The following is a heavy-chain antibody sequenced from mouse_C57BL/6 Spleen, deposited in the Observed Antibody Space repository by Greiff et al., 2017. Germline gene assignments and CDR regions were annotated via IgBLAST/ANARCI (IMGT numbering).Heavy chain of an antibody. V-gene: IGHV2-2*01. CDR3: ARNTDYAMDY. Sequence: VMLVESGPGLVQPSQSLSITCTVSGFSLTSYGVHWVRQSPGKGLAWLGVIWSGGSTDYNAAFISRLSISKDNSKSQVFFKMNSLQADDTAIYYCARNTDYAMDYWGQGTSVTVSS. CDR2: IWSGGST. CDR1: GFSLTSYG. J-gene: IGHJ4*01.